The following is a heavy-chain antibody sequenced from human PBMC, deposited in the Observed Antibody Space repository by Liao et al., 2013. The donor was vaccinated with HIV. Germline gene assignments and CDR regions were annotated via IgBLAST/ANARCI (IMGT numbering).Heavy chain of an antibody. Sequence: VKPSQTLSLTCTVSGDSITGTYYYWTWLRQPPGKGLEWIGSIYYSGSTYYNPSLKSRVTISVDTSKNQFSLKLSSVTAADTAVYYCARLYYGDSGGYWYFDLWGRGTLVTVSS. D-gene: IGHD4-17*01. V-gene: IGHV4-39*07. CDR2: IYYSGST. J-gene: IGHJ2*01. CDR1: GDSITGTYYY. CDR3: ARLYYGDSGGYWYFDL.